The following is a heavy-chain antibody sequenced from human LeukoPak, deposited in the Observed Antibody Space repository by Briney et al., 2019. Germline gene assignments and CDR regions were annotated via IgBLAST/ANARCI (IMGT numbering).Heavy chain of an antibody. D-gene: IGHD2-21*01. V-gene: IGHV4-31*03. CDR1: GGSISSGGYY. CDR2: IYYSGST. CDR3: AGVVAIAISHWFDP. Sequence: SQTLSLTCTVSGGSISSGGYYWSWIRQHPGKGLEWIGYIYYSGSTYYNPSLKSRVTMSVDTSKNQFSLKLSSVTAADTAVYYCAGVVAIAISHWFDPWGQGTLVTVSS. J-gene: IGHJ5*02.